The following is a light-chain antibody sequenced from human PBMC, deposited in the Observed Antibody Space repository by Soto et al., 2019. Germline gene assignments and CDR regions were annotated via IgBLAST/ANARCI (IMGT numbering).Light chain of an antibody. CDR1: QGISSY. J-gene: IGKJ1*01. Sequence: AILMTQSPSSLSSSRGDRFTITCGASQGISSYLAWYQQKPGKAPKLLIYAASTLQSGVPSRFSGSGSGTDFTLTISCLQSEDFATYYCQQYYSYPPAFGQGTKVDIK. CDR3: QQYYSYPPA. V-gene: IGKV1-8*01. CDR2: AAS.